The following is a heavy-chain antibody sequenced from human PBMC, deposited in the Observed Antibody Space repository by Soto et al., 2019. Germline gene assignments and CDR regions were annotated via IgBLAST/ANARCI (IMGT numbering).Heavy chain of an antibody. Sequence: GGSPGLSFAASGFLFWDYEMDWVRPTPGRGLEWVSYISSTGSTIYYADSVKGRFTISRDNAKNSLYLQMNSLRAEDTALYYCARDCVRVYYYGIDVWGPGTTVNVSS. CDR3: ARDCVRVYYYGIDV. J-gene: IGHJ6*02. CDR2: ISSTGSTI. CDR1: GFLFWDYE. V-gene: IGHV3-48*03. D-gene: IGHD2-8*02.